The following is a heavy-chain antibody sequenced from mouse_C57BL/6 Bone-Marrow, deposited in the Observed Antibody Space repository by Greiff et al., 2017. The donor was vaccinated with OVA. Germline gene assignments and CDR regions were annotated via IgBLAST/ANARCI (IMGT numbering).Heavy chain of an antibody. V-gene: IGHV5-12*01. J-gene: IGHJ1*03. CDR3: ARQSPGSSYGWYFDV. Sequence: EVQGVESGGGLVQPGGSLKLSCAASGFTFSDYYMYWVRQTPEKRLEWVAYISNGGGSTYYPDTVKGRFTISSDNAKNTLYLQMSRLKSEDTAMYYCARQSPGSSYGWYFDVWGTGTTVTVSS. CDR2: ISNGGGST. D-gene: IGHD1-1*01. CDR1: GFTFSDYY.